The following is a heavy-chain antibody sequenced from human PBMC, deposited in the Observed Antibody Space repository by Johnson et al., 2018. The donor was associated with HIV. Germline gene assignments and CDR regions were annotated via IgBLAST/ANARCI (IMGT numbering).Heavy chain of an antibody. Sequence: QLVESGGGLVQPGGSLRLSCAASGFTFSDYYMSWIRQAPGKGLEWVSYISSSGGNTYYADSVKGRFTISRDNSKNTVYVQMSSLRAEDTAVYYCAKGGYYDRSGYYYDVFDIWGQGTMVTVSS. V-gene: IGHV3-11*01. D-gene: IGHD3-22*01. J-gene: IGHJ3*02. CDR1: GFTFSDYY. CDR3: AKGGYYDRSGYYYDVFDI. CDR2: ISSSGGNT.